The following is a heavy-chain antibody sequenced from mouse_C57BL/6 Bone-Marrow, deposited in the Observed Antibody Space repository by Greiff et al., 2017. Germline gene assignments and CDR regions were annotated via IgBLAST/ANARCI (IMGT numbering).Heavy chain of an antibody. V-gene: IGHV1-54*01. CDR3: ARGFYYFDY. Sequence: VMLVESGAELVRPGTSVKVSCKASGYAFTNYLIEWVKQRPGQGLEWIGVINPGSGGTNYNEKFKGKATLTADKSSSTAYMQLSSLTSEDSAVYFCARGFYYFDYWGQGTTLTVSS. J-gene: IGHJ2*01. CDR1: GYAFTNYL. CDR2: INPGSGGT.